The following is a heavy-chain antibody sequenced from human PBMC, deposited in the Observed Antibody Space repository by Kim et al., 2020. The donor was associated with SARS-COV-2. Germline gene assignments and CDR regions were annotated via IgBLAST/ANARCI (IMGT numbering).Heavy chain of an antibody. J-gene: IGHJ6*02. CDR2: INTNTGNP. V-gene: IGHV7-4-1*02. CDR1: GYTFTSYA. Sequence: ASVKVSCKASGYTFTSYAMNWVRQAPGQGLEWMGWINTNTGNPTYAQGFTGRFVFSLDTSVSTAYLQISSLKAEDTAVYYCASFQSGSYYDHYYGMDVWGQGTTVTVSS. D-gene: IGHD3-10*01. CDR3: ASFQSGSYYDHYYGMDV.